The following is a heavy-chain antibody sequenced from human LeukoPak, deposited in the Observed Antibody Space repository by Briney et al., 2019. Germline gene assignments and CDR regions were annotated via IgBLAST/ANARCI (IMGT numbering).Heavy chain of an antibody. Sequence: PGGSLRLSCAASGFSFRTYSMNWVRQAPGKGLEWVAFIRFDGSDKSYADSVKGRFTISRDTSKNILFLQMNSLRTEDTAVYYCARDQDSSGPGYYYYYGMDVWGQGTTVTVSS. V-gene: IGHV3-30*02. J-gene: IGHJ6*02. D-gene: IGHD3-22*01. CDR2: IRFDGSDK. CDR3: ARDQDSSGPGYYYYYGMDV. CDR1: GFSFRTYS.